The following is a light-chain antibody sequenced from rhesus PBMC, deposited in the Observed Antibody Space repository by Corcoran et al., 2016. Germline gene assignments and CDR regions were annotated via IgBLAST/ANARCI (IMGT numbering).Light chain of an antibody. Sequence: ETVVTQSPATLSLSPGEIATLSCRASQSVGSYVAWYQQKPGLAPRLLIYGAFSRDTGIPDRFSGSGSGKDFTLTISSREPGDIGICYCQQSSNLSWTFGQGTKVEIK. J-gene: IGKJ1*01. CDR1: QSVGSY. CDR2: GAF. CDR3: QQSSNLSWT. V-gene: IGKV3-24*04.